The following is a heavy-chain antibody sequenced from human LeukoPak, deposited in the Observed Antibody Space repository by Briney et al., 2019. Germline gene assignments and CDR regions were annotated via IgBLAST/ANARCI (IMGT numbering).Heavy chain of an antibody. D-gene: IGHD5-12*01. V-gene: IGHV4-61*01. J-gene: IGHJ4*02. CDR3: ARDDVATTGYFDY. CDR2: IFYSGST. CDR1: GGSVSSGYYY. Sequence: SSETLSLTCTVSGGSVSSGYYYWSWIRQPPGMGLEWIGCIFYSGSTDYNSSLKSRVTISLDTSKNQFSLKLSSVTAADTAVYYCARDDVATTGYFDYWGQGTLVTVSS.